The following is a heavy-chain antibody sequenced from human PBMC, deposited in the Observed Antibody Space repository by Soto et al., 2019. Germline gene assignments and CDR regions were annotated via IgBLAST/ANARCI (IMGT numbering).Heavy chain of an antibody. J-gene: IGHJ5*01. V-gene: IGHV3-11*01. CDR2: ISSSGNTI. CDR3: AKMSSENYYDPVFS. Sequence: QVQLVESGGGLVQTSGSLRIACVASGFTFSDYYMSWVRQAPGKGLEWVSYISSSGNTIYYADSVKGRFTISRDNAKNSVYLQMNSLRAEDTALYFCAKMSSENYYDPVFSWGHGTLVTVSS. D-gene: IGHD3-22*01. CDR1: GFTFSDYY.